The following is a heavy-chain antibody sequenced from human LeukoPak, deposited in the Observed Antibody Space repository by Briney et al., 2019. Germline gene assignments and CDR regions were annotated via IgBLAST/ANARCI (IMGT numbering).Heavy chain of an antibody. V-gene: IGHV3-9*02. CDR1: GFTSDDFA. J-gene: IGHJ4*02. D-gene: IGHD3-10*01. CDR3: TKRTRGGRQFDD. Sequence: PGGSLRLSCAASGFTSDDFAMHWVRQGPGRGLEWVSGINWKSDAIGYADSVRGRFTISRDNAKHSLHLQMNSLRVEDTAVYYCTKRTRGGRQFDDWGQGTLVIVSS. CDR2: INWKSDAI.